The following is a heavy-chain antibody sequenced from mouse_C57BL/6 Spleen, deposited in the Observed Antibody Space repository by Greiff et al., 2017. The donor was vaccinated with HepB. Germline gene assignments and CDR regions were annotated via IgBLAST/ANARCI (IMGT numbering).Heavy chain of an antibody. CDR2: ISNGGGST. CDR3: AREVYDGSSDDAMDY. J-gene: IGHJ4*01. CDR1: GFTFSDYY. D-gene: IGHD1-1*01. Sequence: EVKLLESGGGLVQPGGSLKLSCAASGFTFSDYYMYWVRQTPEKRLEWVAYISNGGGSTYYPDTVKGRFTISSDNAKNTLYLQMSRLKSEDTAMYYCAREVYDGSSDDAMDYWGQGTSVTVSS. V-gene: IGHV5-12*01.